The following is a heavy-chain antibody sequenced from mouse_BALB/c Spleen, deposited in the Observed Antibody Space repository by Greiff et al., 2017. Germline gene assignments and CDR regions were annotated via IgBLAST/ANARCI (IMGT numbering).Heavy chain of an antibody. Sequence: DVMLVESGGGLVQPGGSLKLSCAASGFTFSSYTMSWVRQTPEKRLEWVAYISNGGGSTYYPDTVKGRFTISRDNAKNTLYLQMSSLKSEDTAMYYCARLSYGNYDYYAMDYWGQGTSVTVSS. D-gene: IGHD2-1*01. CDR2: ISNGGGST. CDR3: ARLSYGNYDYYAMDY. V-gene: IGHV5-12-2*01. J-gene: IGHJ4*01. CDR1: GFTFSSYT.